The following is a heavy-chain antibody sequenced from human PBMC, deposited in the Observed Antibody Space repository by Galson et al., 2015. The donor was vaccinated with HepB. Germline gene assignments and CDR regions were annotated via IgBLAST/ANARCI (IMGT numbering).Heavy chain of an antibody. J-gene: IGHJ4*02. CDR3: AIGGGSSPFDY. Sequence: SLRLSCAASGFTFSSYAMSWVRQAPGKGLEWVSSISGSGGSKYYADSVKGRFTIPRDNSNNTLYLQMNSLRAEDTAVYYCAIGGGSSPFDYWGQGTLVTVSS. D-gene: IGHD6-6*01. V-gene: IGHV3-23*01. CDR2: ISGSGGSK. CDR1: GFTFSSYA.